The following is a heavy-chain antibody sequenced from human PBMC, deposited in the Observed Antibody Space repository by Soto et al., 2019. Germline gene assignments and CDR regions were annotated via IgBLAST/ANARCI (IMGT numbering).Heavy chain of an antibody. CDR2: ISSSSRAK. V-gene: IGHV3-48*02. J-gene: IGHJ6*02. CDR1: GFIVNSNY. CDR3: ARDRAGAQYGLDV. Sequence: GGSLRLSCAASGFIVNSNYMSWVRQAPGKGLEWVSYISSSSRAKYYVDSVKGRFTISRDNAKNSLYLQMNSLRDEDTAVYYCARDRAGAQYGLDVWGQGTTVTVSS. D-gene: IGHD1-26*01.